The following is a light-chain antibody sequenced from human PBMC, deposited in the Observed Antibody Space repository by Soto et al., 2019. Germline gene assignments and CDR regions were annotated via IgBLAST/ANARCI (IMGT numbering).Light chain of an antibody. CDR3: QQRSNWRVT. Sequence: EIVLTQSPGTLSLSPGERATLSCRASQSVSSSYLAWYQQKPGQAPRLLIYGASSRATGIPDRFSGSGSGTDFTLTISRLEPEYFAVYYCQQRSNWRVTFGGATKV. CDR1: QSVSSSY. J-gene: IGKJ4*01. V-gene: IGKV3D-20*02. CDR2: GAS.